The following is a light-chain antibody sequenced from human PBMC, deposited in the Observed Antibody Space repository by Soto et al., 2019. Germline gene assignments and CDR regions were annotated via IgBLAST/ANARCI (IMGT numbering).Light chain of an antibody. Sequence: DIQMTQSPSSLSASVGDRVTITCRASQSISSYLNWYQQKPGKAPVLLIYAASNLQSGVPSRFGGSGSGTDFTLTISSLQPEDFATYYCQQSYSTPTFGGGTKVDIK. CDR3: QQSYSTPT. CDR2: AAS. CDR1: QSISSY. J-gene: IGKJ4*01. V-gene: IGKV1-39*01.